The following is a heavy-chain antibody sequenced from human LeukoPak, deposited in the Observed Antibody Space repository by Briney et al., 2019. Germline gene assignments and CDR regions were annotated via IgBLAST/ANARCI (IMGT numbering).Heavy chain of an antibody. CDR2: IYSGGAT. Sequence: GGSLRLSCVASGFTFSSSFMSWVRQSPGKGLEWVALIYSGGATHYADAVKGRFTIARDTSKNTVYLQMNSLRAEDTAVYYCARERSGSYYTFEYWGRGALVTVSS. V-gene: IGHV3-66*02. CDR1: GFTFSSSF. CDR3: ARERSGSYYTFEY. D-gene: IGHD1-26*01. J-gene: IGHJ4*02.